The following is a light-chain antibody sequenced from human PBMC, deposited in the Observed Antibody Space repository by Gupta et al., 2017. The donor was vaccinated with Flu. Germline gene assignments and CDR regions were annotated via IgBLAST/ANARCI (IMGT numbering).Light chain of an antibody. Sequence: IVMTQSPATLSVSPGETATLSCRASQSVSSHLAWYQQKPGQAPRLLIYDASTRTTGIPPRFIVSGYGTEFTLTMRSLQSDDFAVYYCQQEHNRPPPYTFGQGTKLEIK. CDR2: DAS. CDR1: QSVSSH. J-gene: IGKJ2*01. CDR3: QQEHNRPPPYT. V-gene: IGKV3-15*01.